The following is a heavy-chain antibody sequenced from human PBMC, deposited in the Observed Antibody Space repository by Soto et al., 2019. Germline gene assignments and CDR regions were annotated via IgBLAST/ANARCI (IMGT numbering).Heavy chain of an antibody. D-gene: IGHD3-22*01. CDR1: GFTFSNYG. CDR2: ISYGAANT. V-gene: IGHV3-30*18. CDR3: AKEGDYYDNTGYFDF. Sequence: PGGSLRLSCAASGFTFSNYGMHWVRQAPGKGLEWVAVISYGAANTYYADSVNGRFTISRDNSKNTLYLQMNSLRAEDTAVYYCAKEGDYYDNTGYFDFWGQGTLVTVSS. J-gene: IGHJ4*02.